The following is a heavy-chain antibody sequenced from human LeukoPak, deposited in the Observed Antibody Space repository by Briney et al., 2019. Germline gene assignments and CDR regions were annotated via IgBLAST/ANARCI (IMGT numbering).Heavy chain of an antibody. D-gene: IGHD3-10*01. J-gene: IGHJ3*01. V-gene: IGHV3-48*02. CDR1: GVTFSSDS. CDR2: ISGGSSIM. CDR3: ARGPDGSGTNAFDV. Sequence: PGGSLRLSCAASGVTFSSDSMNWGRQAPGKGLEWGSYISGGSSIMYYADSVKGRFTISRDNAKNSLYLQMNSLRDADTAVYYCARGPDGSGTNAFDVWGQGTMVTVSS.